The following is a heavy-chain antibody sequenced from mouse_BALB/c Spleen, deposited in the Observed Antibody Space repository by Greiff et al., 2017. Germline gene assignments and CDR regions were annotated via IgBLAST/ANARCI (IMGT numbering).Heavy chain of an antibody. CDR2: ISDGGSYT. J-gene: IGHJ3*01. D-gene: IGHD2-3*01. CDR1: GFTFSDYY. Sequence: VQLKESGGGLVKPGGSLKLSCAASGFTFSDYYMYWVRQTPEKRLEWVATISDGGSYTYYPDSVKGRFTISRDNAKNNLYLQMSSLKSEDTAMYYCARSDGYYGFAYWGQGTLVTVSA. V-gene: IGHV5-4*02. CDR3: ARSDGYYGFAY.